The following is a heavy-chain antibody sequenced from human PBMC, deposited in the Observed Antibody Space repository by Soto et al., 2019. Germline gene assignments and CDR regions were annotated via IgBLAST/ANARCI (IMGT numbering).Heavy chain of an antibody. CDR2: IYPGDSDT. Sequence: GASLKISCKGSGYSFTSYWIGWVRQMPGKGLEWMGIIYPGDSDTRYSPSFQGQVTISADKSISTAYLQWSSLKASDTAMYYCARSQVVVAATRIYYYGMDVWGQGTTVTVSS. J-gene: IGHJ6*02. D-gene: IGHD2-15*01. CDR1: GYSFTSYW. CDR3: ARSQVVVAATRIYYYGMDV. V-gene: IGHV5-51*01.